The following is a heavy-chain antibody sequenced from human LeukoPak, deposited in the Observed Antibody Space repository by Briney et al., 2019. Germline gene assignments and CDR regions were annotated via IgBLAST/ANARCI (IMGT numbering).Heavy chain of an antibody. CDR3: ARAGGHDDRIIIGVDY. J-gene: IGHJ4*02. D-gene: IGHD3-10*01. V-gene: IGHV1-69*04. CDR2: IIPIIGIA. Sequence: GASVKVSCKASGGTFSSYAISWVRQAPGQGLEWMGRIIPIIGIANYAQKLQGRVTMTTDTSTSTAYMELRSLRSDDTAVYYCARAGGHDDRIIIGVDYWGQGTLVTVSS. CDR1: GGTFSSYA.